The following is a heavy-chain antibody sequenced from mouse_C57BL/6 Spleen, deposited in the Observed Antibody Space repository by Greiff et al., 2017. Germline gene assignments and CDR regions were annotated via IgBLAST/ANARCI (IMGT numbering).Heavy chain of an antibody. CDR2: IYPGSGST. J-gene: IGHJ4*01. CDR3: AREGIYYDYDGDAMDY. V-gene: IGHV1-55*01. Sequence: LQPGAELVKPGASVKMSCKASGYTFTSYWITWVKQRPGQGLEWIGDIYPGSGSTNYNEKFKSKATLTVDTSSSTAYMQLSSLTSEDSAVYYCAREGIYYDYDGDAMDYWGQGTSVTVSS. D-gene: IGHD2-4*01. CDR1: GYTFTSYW.